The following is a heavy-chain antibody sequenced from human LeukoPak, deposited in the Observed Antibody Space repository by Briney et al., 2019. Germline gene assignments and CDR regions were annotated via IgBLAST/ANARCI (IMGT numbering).Heavy chain of an antibody. V-gene: IGHV1-8*01. CDR3: ARGISPYYYGSGVDY. Sequence: GASVKVSCTASGYTFTNYDINWVRQASGQGPEWMGWMRPDGGNTGSAQRFQGRVSLTRNISSNTAYMELSGLRSEDTAMYYCARGISPYYYGSGVDYWGQGTLVTVSS. D-gene: IGHD3-10*01. CDR1: GYTFTNYD. J-gene: IGHJ4*02. CDR2: MRPDGGNT.